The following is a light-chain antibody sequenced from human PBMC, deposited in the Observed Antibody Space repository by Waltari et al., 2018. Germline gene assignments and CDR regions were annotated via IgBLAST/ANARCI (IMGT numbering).Light chain of an antibody. CDR2: GAS. CDR1: QSISRN. J-gene: IGKJ4*01. CDR3: QQYYSTRPLT. V-gene: IGKV3-15*01. Sequence: EIVMTQSPATLSVSPGERATLSCRASQSISRNLAWYHQKPGQAPSLLIYGASTRATGIPARFSGSGSWTEFTLTISSLQSEDFAVYYCQQYYSTRPLTFGGGTKVEIK.